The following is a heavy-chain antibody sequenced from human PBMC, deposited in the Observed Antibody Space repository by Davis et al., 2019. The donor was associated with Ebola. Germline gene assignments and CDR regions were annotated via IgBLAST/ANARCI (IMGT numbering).Heavy chain of an antibody. CDR1: GFTFSSYG. J-gene: IGHJ3*02. CDR2: MWYDGSKK. V-gene: IGHV3-33*01. CDR3: AHFGVTQNAYDI. Sequence: GESLKISCAASGFTFSSYGMHWVRQAPGKGLEWVAVMWYDGSKKYYADSVKGRFTISRDNSKNTLYLQMNSLRAEDTAVYYCAHFGVTQNAYDIWGQGTMVTVSS. D-gene: IGHD3-10*01.